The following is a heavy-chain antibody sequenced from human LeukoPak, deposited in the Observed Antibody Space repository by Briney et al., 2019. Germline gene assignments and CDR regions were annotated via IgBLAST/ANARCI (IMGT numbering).Heavy chain of an antibody. CDR1: GGSISSYY. V-gene: IGHV4-59*01. J-gene: IGHJ4*02. D-gene: IGHD3-22*01. Sequence: KPSETLSLTCIVSGGSISSYYWSWIRQPPGKGPEWIGYVYYIGNTNYNPSLASRVTMSVDTSKNQLSLKLSSVTAADTAVYYRARHSRENYHDSSGYDYFDYWGQGTLVTVSS. CDR2: VYYIGNT. CDR3: ARHSRENYHDSSGYDYFDY.